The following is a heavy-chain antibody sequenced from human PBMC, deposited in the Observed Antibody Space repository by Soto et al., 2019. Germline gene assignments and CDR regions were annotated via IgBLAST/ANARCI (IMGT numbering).Heavy chain of an antibody. J-gene: IGHJ3*02. D-gene: IGHD2-2*01. V-gene: IGHV3-11*01. CDR1: GFTFSDYY. CDR2: ISSSGSTI. Sequence: GGSLRLSCAASGFTFSDYYMSWIRQAPGKGLEWVSYISSSGSTIYYADSVKGRFTISRDNAKNSLYLQMNSLRAEDTAVYYCARDYRTKGPARNWAFDIWGQGTMVTVSS. CDR3: ARDYRTKGPARNWAFDI.